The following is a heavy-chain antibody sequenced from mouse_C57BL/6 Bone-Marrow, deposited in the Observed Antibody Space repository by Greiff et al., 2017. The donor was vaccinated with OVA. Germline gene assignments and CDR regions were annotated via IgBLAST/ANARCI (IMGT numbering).Heavy chain of an antibody. Sequence: VMLVESGPGLVAPSQSLTITCTVSGFSLTGYAISWVRQPPGKGLEWLGVIWTGGSINYNSALKSRLSISKDNSKSQVFLKMNRLQTDDTARYYCARGDPWFAYWGQGTLVTVSA. CDR1: GFSLTGYA. CDR3: ARGDPWFAY. CDR2: IWTGGSI. J-gene: IGHJ3*01. V-gene: IGHV2-9-1*01.